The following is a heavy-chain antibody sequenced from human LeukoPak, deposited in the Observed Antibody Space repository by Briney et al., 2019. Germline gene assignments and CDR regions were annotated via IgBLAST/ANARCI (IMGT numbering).Heavy chain of an antibody. CDR1: VLTFRTYA. D-gene: IGHD6-13*01. CDR2: IYSGGST. CDR3: ARYSSSWYEFDY. V-gene: IGHV3-66*01. Sequence: PGGSLRLSCAASVLTFRTYAMSWVRQAPGKGLEWVSVIYSGGSTYYADSVKGRFTISRDNSKNTLYLQMNSLRAEDTAVYYCARYSSSWYEFDYWGQGTLVTVSS. J-gene: IGHJ4*02.